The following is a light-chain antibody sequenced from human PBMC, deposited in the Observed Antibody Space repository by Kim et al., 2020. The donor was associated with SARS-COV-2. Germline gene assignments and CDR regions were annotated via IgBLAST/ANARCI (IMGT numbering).Light chain of an antibody. CDR1: QTVDIY. CDR2: TAS. CDR3: QQSYSAPT. Sequence: SASVGDRVTIAWRASQTVDIYLNWYQKRPGKAPNLLIYTASNLQNGVPSRFSGSGSGTDFTLTISSLQPEDFATYYCQQSYSAPTFGQGTRLEIK. V-gene: IGKV1-39*01. J-gene: IGKJ5*01.